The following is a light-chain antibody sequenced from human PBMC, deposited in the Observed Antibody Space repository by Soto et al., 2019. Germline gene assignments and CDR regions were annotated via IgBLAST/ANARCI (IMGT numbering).Light chain of an antibody. J-gene: IGKJ5*01. CDR3: QQYDNFPPIT. CDR2: DAS. V-gene: IGKV1-33*01. CDR1: QDITHY. Sequence: DIQMTQSPSSLSASVGDRVTITCQASQDITHYLNWSQQKPGKAPKLLIYDASNLETGVPSRFGGSGSGTDFTLTISSLQPEDVATYFCQQYDNFPPITFGQGTRLEIK.